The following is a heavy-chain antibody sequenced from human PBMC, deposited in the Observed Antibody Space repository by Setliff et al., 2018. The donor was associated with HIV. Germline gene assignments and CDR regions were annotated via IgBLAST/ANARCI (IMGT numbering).Heavy chain of an antibody. CDR1: GYTFTSYG. V-gene: IGHV1-18*01. D-gene: IGHD3-22*01. CDR3: AREGYDSSGYYSSGGMDV. CDR2: INADNGNT. Sequence: ASVKVSCKASGYTFTSYGISWVRQAPGQGLEWMGWINADNGNTNYAQKFQGRVTMTTDTSTSTVYMELWSLRSDDTAVYYCAREGYDSSGYYSSGGMDVWGQGTTVTVS. J-gene: IGHJ6*02.